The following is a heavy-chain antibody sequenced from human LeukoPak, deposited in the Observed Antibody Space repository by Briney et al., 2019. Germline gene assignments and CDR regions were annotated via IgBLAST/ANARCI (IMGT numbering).Heavy chain of an antibody. CDR2: INHSGST. J-gene: IGHJ6*02. Sequence: GSLRLSCAASGFTFSSYAMSWVRQPPGKGLEWIGEINHSGSTNYNPSLKSRVTISVDTSKNQFSLKLSSVTAADTAVYYCARGHSGYGFRSYYYYGMDVWGQGTTVTVSS. V-gene: IGHV4-34*01. D-gene: IGHD5-12*01. CDR3: ARGHSGYGFRSYYYYGMDV. CDR1: GFTFSSYA.